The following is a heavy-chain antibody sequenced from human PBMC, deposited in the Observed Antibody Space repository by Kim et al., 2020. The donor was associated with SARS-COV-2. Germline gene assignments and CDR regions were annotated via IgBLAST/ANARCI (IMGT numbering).Heavy chain of an antibody. Sequence: GGSLRLSCAASGFTFDDYAMHWVRQAPGKGLEWVSGISWNSGSIGYADSVKGRFTISRDNAKNSLYLQMNSLRAEDTALYYCAKEHSGDYRYCSGGSCYSGFDYWGQGTLVTVSS. V-gene: IGHV3-9*01. CDR2: ISWNSGSI. CDR1: GFTFDDYA. CDR3: AKEHSGDYRYCSGGSCYSGFDY. D-gene: IGHD2-15*01. J-gene: IGHJ4*02.